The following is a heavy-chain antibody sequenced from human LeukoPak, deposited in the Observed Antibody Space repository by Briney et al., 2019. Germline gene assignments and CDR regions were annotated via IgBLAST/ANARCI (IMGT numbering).Heavy chain of an antibody. Sequence: ASVKVSCKASGYTFTSYGISWVRQAPGQGLEWMGGIIPIFGTANYAQKFQGRVTITADESTSTAYMELSSLRSEDTAVYYCARVLNFGVVIMGHNWFDPWGQGTLVTVSS. V-gene: IGHV1-69*13. D-gene: IGHD3-3*01. CDR1: GYTFTSYG. CDR3: ARVLNFGVVIMGHNWFDP. J-gene: IGHJ5*02. CDR2: IIPIFGTA.